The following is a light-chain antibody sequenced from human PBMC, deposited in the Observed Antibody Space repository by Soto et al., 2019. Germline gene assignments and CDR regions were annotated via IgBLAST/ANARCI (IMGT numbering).Light chain of an antibody. CDR1: QSVSSNY. J-gene: IGKJ2*01. V-gene: IGKV3-20*01. Sequence: ENVLTQSPGSLSLSPGERATLSCRASQSVSSNYLAWYQQKPGQSPRLLIYGATNRATGIPDRFSASGSGTEFTLTISRLEPEDFAVYYCQQYYTWPPHTFGQGTKLEIK. CDR3: QQYYTWPPHT. CDR2: GAT.